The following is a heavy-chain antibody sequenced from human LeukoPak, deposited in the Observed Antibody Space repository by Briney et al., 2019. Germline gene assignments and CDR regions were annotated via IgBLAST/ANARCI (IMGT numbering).Heavy chain of an antibody. J-gene: IGHJ4*02. Sequence: PGGSLRLSCAASGFTFSSYDMHWVRQATGKGLEWVSAIGTAGDTYYPGSVKGRFTISRENAKNSLYLQMNSLRAGDTAVYYCARDLGDGSNDYWGQGTLVTVSS. CDR3: ARDLGDGSNDY. D-gene: IGHD5-24*01. V-gene: IGHV3-13*01. CDR1: GFTFSSYD. CDR2: IGTAGDT.